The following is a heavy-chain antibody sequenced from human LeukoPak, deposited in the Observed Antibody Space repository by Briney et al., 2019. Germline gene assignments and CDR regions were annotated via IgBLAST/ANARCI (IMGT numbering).Heavy chain of an antibody. CDR2: FYYSDTT. CDR1: GGSISSPSHS. J-gene: IGHJ5*02. Sequence: SETLSLTCTVSGGSISSPSHSWGWIRQPPGKGLEWIGSFYYSDTTYYNPSFKSRVTISVDASKNQFSLKLSSVTAADTAVYYCARHTYWGYQVSWGQGSLVIVS. CDR3: ARHTYWGYQVS. V-gene: IGHV4-39*01. D-gene: IGHD2-8*02.